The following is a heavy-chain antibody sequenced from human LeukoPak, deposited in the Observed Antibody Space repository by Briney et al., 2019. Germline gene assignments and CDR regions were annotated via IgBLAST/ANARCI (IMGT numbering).Heavy chain of an antibody. CDR3: AKDFGVNSPFDY. D-gene: IGHD3-10*01. CDR2: ISYDGSNK. J-gene: IGHJ4*02. CDR1: GFTFSSYA. V-gene: IGHV3-30-3*01. Sequence: TGGSLRLSCAASGFTFSSYAMHWVRQAPGKGLEWVAVISYDGSNKYYADSVKGRFTISRDNSKNTLYLQMNSLRAEDTAVYYCAKDFGVNSPFDYWGQGTLVTVSS.